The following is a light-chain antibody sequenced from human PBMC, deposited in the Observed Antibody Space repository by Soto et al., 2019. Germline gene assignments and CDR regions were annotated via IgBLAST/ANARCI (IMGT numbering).Light chain of an antibody. CDR1: SSDVGGYNY. V-gene: IGLV2-14*01. J-gene: IGLJ2*01. CDR3: SSYTRNSTLV. Sequence: QSVLTQPASVSGSHGQSITISCTGTSSDVGGYNYVSWYQQHPGKAPKLMIYEVSNRPSGVSNRFSGSKSGNTASLTISGLQAEDEADYYCSSYTRNSTLVFGGGTKVTVL. CDR2: EVS.